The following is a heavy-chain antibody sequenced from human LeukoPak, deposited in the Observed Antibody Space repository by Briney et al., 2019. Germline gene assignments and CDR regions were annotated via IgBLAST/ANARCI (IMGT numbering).Heavy chain of an antibody. J-gene: IGHJ4*02. V-gene: IGHV1-2*02. CDR3: ARGVGMVRGVIITEGFDY. CDR1: GYTFTCYY. CDR2: INPNSGGT. Sequence: EASVKVSCKASGYTFTCYYMHWVRQAPGQGLEWMGWINPNSGGTNYAQKFQGRVTMTRDTSISTAYMELSRLRSDDTAVYYCARGVGMVRGVIITEGFDYWGQGTLVTVSS. D-gene: IGHD3-10*01.